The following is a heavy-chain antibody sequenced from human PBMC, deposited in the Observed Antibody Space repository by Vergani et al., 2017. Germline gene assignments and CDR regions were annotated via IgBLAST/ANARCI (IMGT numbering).Heavy chain of an antibody. J-gene: IGHJ4*02. D-gene: IGHD2-8*01. CDR1: GGSISSYY. V-gene: IGHV4-59*01. CDR3: ARGGLMRRAGDYFDY. Sequence: QVQLQESGPGLVKPSETLSLTCTVSGGSISSYYWSWIRQPPGKGLEWMGYIYYSGSTNYNPSLKSRVTISVDTSKNHFSLKLSSVTAADTAVYYCARGGLMRRAGDYFDYWGQGTLVTVSS. CDR2: IYYSGST.